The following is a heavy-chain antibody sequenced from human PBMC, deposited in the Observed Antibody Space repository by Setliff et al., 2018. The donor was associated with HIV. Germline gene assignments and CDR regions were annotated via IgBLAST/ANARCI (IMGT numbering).Heavy chain of an antibody. V-gene: IGHV4-61*09. CDR3: NIYYYYYMDV. J-gene: IGHJ6*03. Sequence: SETLSLTCSVSGGSINRGTYYWTWIRQSAGKGLEWIGHIYITGDTDYNPSLKRRVTISVDTSKNQFSLKLSSVTAADTAVYYCNIYYYYYMDVWGKGTTVTVSS. CDR1: GGSINRGTYY. CDR2: IYITGDT.